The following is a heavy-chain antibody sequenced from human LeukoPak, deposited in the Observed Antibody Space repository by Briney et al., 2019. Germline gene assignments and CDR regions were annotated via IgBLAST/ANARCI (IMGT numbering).Heavy chain of an antibody. CDR2: ISSSGSTI. D-gene: IGHD5-18*01. CDR1: GFTFSSYE. V-gene: IGHV3-48*03. J-gene: IGHJ6*03. CDR3: ARGADTAMGDYYYYMDV. Sequence: PGGSLRLSCAASGFTFSSYEMNWVRQAPGKGLEWVSYISSSGSTIYYADSVKGRFTISRDNAKNSLYLQMNSLRAEDTAVYYCARGADTAMGDYYYYMDVWGKGTTVTVSS.